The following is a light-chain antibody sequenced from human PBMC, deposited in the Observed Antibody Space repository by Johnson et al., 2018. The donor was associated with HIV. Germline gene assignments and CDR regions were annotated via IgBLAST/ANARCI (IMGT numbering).Light chain of an antibody. CDR1: SSNIGNNY. Sequence: QSVLTQSPSVSAAPGQKVTISCSGSSSNIGNNYVSWYQQLPGTAPKLLIYENNKRPSGIPDRFSGSKSGTSATLVITGLQTGDEADYYCGTWDSSLSVFYVFGTGTKVTVL. CDR2: ENN. J-gene: IGLJ1*01. CDR3: GTWDSSLSVFYV. V-gene: IGLV1-51*02.